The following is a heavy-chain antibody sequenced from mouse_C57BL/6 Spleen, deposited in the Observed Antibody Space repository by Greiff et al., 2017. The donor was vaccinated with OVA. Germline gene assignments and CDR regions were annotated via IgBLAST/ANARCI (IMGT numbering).Heavy chain of an antibody. Sequence: QVQLKQSGAELVRPGASVTLSCKASGYTFTDYEMHWVKQTPVHGLEWIGAIDPETGGTAYNQKFKGKAILTADKSSSTAYMELRSLTSEDSAVYYCTSGGLAWFAYWGQGTLVTVSA. CDR1: GYTFTDYE. J-gene: IGHJ3*01. CDR3: TSGGLAWFAY. D-gene: IGHD2-4*01. CDR2: IDPETGGT. V-gene: IGHV1-15*01.